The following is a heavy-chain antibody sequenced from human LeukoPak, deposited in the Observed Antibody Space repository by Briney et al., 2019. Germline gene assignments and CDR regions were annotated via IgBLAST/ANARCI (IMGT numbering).Heavy chain of an antibody. CDR1: GGSFSGYY. Sequence: PSETLSLTCAVYGGSFSGYYWSWIRQPPGKGLEWIGEINHSGSTNYNPSLKSRVTISVDTSKNQFSLKLSSVTAADTAVYYCARREFSSGWYPGGYYMDVWGKGTTVTISS. J-gene: IGHJ6*03. CDR2: INHSGST. V-gene: IGHV4-34*01. CDR3: ARREFSSGWYPGGYYMDV. D-gene: IGHD6-19*01.